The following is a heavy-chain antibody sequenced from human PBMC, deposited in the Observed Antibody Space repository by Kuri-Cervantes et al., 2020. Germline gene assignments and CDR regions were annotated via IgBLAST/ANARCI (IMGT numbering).Heavy chain of an antibody. CDR2: IKQDGSEK. CDR3: ARGEDLLRFLECYQN. CDR1: GFTFSSYW. J-gene: IGHJ4*02. V-gene: IGHV3-7*01. Sequence: GESQKISCAAAGFTFSSYWMSWVRQAPGKGLEWVANIKQDGSEKYYEDSVKGRFTISRDNAKNSLYLQMNSLRAEDTAVYYCARGEDLLRFLECYQNWGQGTLVTVSS. D-gene: IGHD3-3*01.